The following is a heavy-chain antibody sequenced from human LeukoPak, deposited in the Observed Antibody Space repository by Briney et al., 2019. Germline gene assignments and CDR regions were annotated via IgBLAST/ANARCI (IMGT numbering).Heavy chain of an antibody. CDR1: GYTFTSYG. CDR2: ISPIFGTA. J-gene: IGHJ3*02. Sequence: AASVKVSCKASGYTFTSYGISWVRQAPGQGLEWMGGISPIFGTANYAQKFPGRGTITAYESTSTAYMELSSLRSEDTAVYYCASDSSGYYYEGKHDAFDIWGQGTMVTVSS. CDR3: ASDSSGYYYEGKHDAFDI. V-gene: IGHV1-69*13. D-gene: IGHD3-22*01.